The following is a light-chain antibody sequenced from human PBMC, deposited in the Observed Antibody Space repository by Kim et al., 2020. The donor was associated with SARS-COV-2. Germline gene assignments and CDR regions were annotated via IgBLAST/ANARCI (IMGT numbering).Light chain of an antibody. V-gene: IGLV1-51*01. J-gene: IGLJ1*01. CDR1: NSNIGNNY. Sequence: QSVLTQVPSVSAPPGQTVTVSCSGSNSNIGNNYVSWYQQLPGTAPKVVIYDDNKRPSGIPDRFSGSKSGTSATLAITGLQTGDEATYYCGSWDTSLSVLYVFGTGTKVTVL. CDR2: DDN. CDR3: GSWDTSLSVLYV.